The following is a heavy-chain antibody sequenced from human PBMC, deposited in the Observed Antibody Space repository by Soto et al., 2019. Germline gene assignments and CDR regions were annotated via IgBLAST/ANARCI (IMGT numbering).Heavy chain of an antibody. Sequence: GGSLRLSCAASGFTFSSYWMSWVRQAPGKGLEWVADIKRDGSDKYYVDSVKGRFTISRDNTKNSLYLQMNSLRAEDTSVYYCARKGGSWYYFDYWGQGTLVTVSS. CDR1: GFTFSSYW. J-gene: IGHJ4*02. V-gene: IGHV3-7*03. CDR2: IKRDGSDK. CDR3: ARKGGSWYYFDY. D-gene: IGHD6-13*01.